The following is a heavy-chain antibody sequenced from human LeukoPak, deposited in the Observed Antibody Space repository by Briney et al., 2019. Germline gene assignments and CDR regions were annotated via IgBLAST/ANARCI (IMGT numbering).Heavy chain of an antibody. CDR3: VKDYGTSWSNWFDP. D-gene: IGHD6-13*01. Sequence: PGGSLRLSCSASGFTFSTYVMHWVRQAPGKGLGYVSGISSNGVSTYYADSVKGRFTISRDNSKNTLYLQTSSLRAEDTAVYYGVKDYGTSWSNWFDPWGQGTLVTVSS. V-gene: IGHV3-64D*06. J-gene: IGHJ5*02. CDR2: ISSNGVST. CDR1: GFTFSTYV.